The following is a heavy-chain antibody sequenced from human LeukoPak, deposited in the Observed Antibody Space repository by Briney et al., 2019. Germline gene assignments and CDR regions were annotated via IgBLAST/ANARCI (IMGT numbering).Heavy chain of an antibody. V-gene: IGHV4-31*03. Sequence: TLSLTCTVSGGSISSGGYYWSWIRQHPGQGLGWIGYIYYSGSTYYNPSLKSRVTISVDTSKNQFSLKLSSVTAADTAVYYCARGLISSGPLSWGQGTLVTVSS. CDR3: ARGLISSGPLS. CDR1: GGSISSGGYY. D-gene: IGHD3-22*01. CDR2: IYYSGST. J-gene: IGHJ5*02.